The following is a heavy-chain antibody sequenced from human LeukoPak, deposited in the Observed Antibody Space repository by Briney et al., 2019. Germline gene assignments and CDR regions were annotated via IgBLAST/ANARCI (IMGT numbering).Heavy chain of an antibody. CDR1: GFTFSSYA. Sequence: QPGGSLRLXCAASGFTFSSYAMSWVRPAPGKGLEWVSIISTSDKTTHYADSGRGRFTISRDNSKSMLYLHMNSLRAEDTALYYCAKGSGGSGTYVPFDMWGQGTMVTVS. V-gene: IGHV3-23*05. CDR2: ISTSDKTT. D-gene: IGHD2-15*01. CDR3: AKGSGGSGTYVPFDM. J-gene: IGHJ3*02.